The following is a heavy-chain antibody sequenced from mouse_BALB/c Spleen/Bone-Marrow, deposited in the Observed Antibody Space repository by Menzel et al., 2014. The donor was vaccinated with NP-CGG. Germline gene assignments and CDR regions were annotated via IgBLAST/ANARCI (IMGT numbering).Heavy chain of an antibody. CDR2: IWAGGST. V-gene: IGHV2-9*02. Sequence: VKLVESGPGLVAPSQSLSITCTVSGFSLTSYGVHWVRQPPGKGLEWLGVIWAGGSTNYNSALMSRLSISKDSSKSQVFLKMNSLQTDDTAMYYCARDENYYGNYGTMDYWCQGTSVTVSS. J-gene: IGHJ4*01. CDR1: GFSLTSYG. CDR3: ARDENYYGNYGTMDY. D-gene: IGHD2-1*01.